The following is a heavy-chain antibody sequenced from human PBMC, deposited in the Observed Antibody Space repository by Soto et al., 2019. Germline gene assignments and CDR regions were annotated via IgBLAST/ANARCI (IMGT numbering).Heavy chain of an antibody. J-gene: IGHJ4*02. V-gene: IGHV4-39*01. CDR1: GGPISSSSYY. CDR2: IYYSGST. D-gene: IGHD3-10*01. Sequence: ASETLSLTCTVSGGPISSSSYYWGWIRQPPGKGLEWIGSIYYSGSTYYNVSLKSRVTISVDTSKNQFSLKLSSVTAADTAVYYCARHAYAGLYGSGSYYTPLDYWGQGTLVTVSS. CDR3: ARHAYAGLYGSGSYYTPLDY.